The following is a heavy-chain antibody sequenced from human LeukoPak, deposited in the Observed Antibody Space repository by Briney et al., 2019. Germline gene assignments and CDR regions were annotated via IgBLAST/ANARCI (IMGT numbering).Heavy chain of an antibody. Sequence: GGSLRLSCAASGFTFSSYAMSCVRQAPGKGLEWVSAISVSGGTTYYADSVKGRFTISRDNSKNTLYLQMNSLRAEDTAVYYCAKYSSSSYSFFDYWGQGTLVTVSS. CDR3: AKYSSSSYSFFDY. CDR1: GFTFSSYA. D-gene: IGHD6-13*01. V-gene: IGHV3-23*01. CDR2: ISVSGGTT. J-gene: IGHJ4*02.